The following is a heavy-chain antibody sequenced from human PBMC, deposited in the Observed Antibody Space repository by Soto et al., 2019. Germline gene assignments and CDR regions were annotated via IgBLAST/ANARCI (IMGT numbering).Heavy chain of an antibody. Sequence: KPGGSLRLSCAASGFTFSSYSMNWVRQAPGKGLEWVSSISSSSFSINYADSVKGRLSISRDNAQNSLHLQMNNLRAEDTAVYYCARNESSNIYGMDVWGQGTTVTVSS. CDR1: GFTFSSYS. V-gene: IGHV3-21*01. J-gene: IGHJ6*02. CDR2: ISSSSFSI. CDR3: ARNESSNIYGMDV. D-gene: IGHD6-6*01.